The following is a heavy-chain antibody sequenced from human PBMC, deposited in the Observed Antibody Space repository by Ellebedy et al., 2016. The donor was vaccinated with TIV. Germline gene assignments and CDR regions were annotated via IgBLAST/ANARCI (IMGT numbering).Heavy chain of an antibody. J-gene: IGHJ4*01. Sequence: GGSLRPSCAASGFTFSNYWMSWVRQAPGKGLEWVANIKQDGSETYYVDSVKGRFSISRDNAKKSLYLQMNSLRDEDTALYYCARDQWLGRAYYFDYWGQGTLVTVSS. D-gene: IGHD6-19*01. CDR2: IKQDGSET. V-gene: IGHV3-7*01. CDR3: ARDQWLGRAYYFDY. CDR1: GFTFSNYW.